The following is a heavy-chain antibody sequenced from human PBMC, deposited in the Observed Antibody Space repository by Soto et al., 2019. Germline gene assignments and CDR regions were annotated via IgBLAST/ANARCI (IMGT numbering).Heavy chain of an antibody. CDR1: GFTFSPYT. V-gene: IGHV3-30-3*01. CDR3: ARGGGFCGADCYKGGIDY. Sequence: GGSLRLSCAASGFTFSPYTMHWVRQTPGKGLEWVAVISHDGNDRYYAESVRGRFTISRDNSKNTLYLQMNSLRAEDTALYYCARGGGFCGADCYKGGIDYWGQGTLVTVSS. D-gene: IGHD2-21*02. J-gene: IGHJ4*02. CDR2: ISHDGNDR.